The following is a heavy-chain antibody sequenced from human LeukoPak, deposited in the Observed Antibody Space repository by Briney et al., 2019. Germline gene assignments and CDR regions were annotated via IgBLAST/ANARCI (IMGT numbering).Heavy chain of an antibody. CDR3: ARDRSAMVYYYDSSGYSITNFDY. D-gene: IGHD3-22*01. V-gene: IGHV3-7*05. CDR1: GFTFSSYW. CDR2: IKQDGSEK. Sequence: GGSLRLSCAASGFTFSSYWMTWVRQAPGRGLEWLAHIKQDGSEKFYVDSVEGRFTISRDNAQNSLYLQMNSLRAEDTAVYYCARDRSAMVYYYDSSGYSITNFDYWGQGTLVTVSS. J-gene: IGHJ4*02.